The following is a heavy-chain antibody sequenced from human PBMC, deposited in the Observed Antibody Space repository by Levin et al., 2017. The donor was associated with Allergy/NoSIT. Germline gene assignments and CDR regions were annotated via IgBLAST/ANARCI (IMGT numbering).Heavy chain of an antibody. CDR2: INPDSGDT. J-gene: IGHJ3*01. CDR1: GYIVTGYY. D-gene: IGHD3-9*01. CDR3: AGSLRYFDWFDAFDV. Sequence: ASVKVSCKASGYIVTGYYIHWVRQAPGQGLEWMGWINPDSGDTNYAQKFQGRVTMTKDTAISTTYIELTRLRSDDTAVYYCAGSLRYFDWFDAFDVWGRGTVVTVSS. V-gene: IGHV1-2*02.